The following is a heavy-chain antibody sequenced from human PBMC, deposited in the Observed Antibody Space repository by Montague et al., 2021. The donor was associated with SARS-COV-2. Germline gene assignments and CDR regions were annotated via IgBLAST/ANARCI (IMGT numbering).Heavy chain of an antibody. V-gene: IGHV4-59*01. J-gene: IGHJ6*02. Sequence: SETLSLTCTVSGGSISTYYWNWIRQFPGKGLEWIGYIYYSGSTTYNPSLQSRVIISVDMSKIQFSLKLNSVTAADTAIYYCARLPYDNSYGMDVWGQGTTVTVSS. D-gene: IGHD3-9*01. CDR2: IYYSGST. CDR1: GGSISTYY. CDR3: ARLPYDNSYGMDV.